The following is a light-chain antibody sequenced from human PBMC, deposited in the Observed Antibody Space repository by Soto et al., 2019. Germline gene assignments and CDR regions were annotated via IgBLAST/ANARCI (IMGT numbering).Light chain of an antibody. CDR1: QSVNSY. J-gene: IGKJ2*01. Sequence: EIVLTQSPATLSLSPGERATLSCRASQSVNSYLAWYQQKCGQAPRLLIYATSTRATGIPDRFGASGSGTVTTITLRCLEPADFAVYYCHQRSPWPTFGQGTRLEIK. CDR2: ATS. CDR3: HQRSPWPT. V-gene: IGKV3-11*01.